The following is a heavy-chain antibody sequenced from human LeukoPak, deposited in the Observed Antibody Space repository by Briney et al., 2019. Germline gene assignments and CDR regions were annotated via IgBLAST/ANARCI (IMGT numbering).Heavy chain of an antibody. Sequence: PGGSLRLSCAASGFTFSSSAMSWVRQVPGKGLEWVSGISASGGSTSYADSVRGRFTISRDNSKNTLYLQMNSLRAEDTAVYYCARPGSGYYPSSYFDYWGQGTLVTVSS. D-gene: IGHD3-22*01. CDR3: ARPGSGYYPSSYFDY. CDR1: GFTFSSSA. J-gene: IGHJ4*02. CDR2: ISASGGST. V-gene: IGHV3-23*01.